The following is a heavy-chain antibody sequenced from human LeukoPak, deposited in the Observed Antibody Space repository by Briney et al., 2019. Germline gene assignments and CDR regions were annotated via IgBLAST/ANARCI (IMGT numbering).Heavy chain of an antibody. CDR2: IYHSGST. CDR1: GGSISSSSYY. CDR3: ARHSNDILTGYHIPSALFDY. D-gene: IGHD3-9*01. V-gene: IGHV4-39*01. Sequence: SETLSLTCTVSGGSISSSSYYWGWIRQPPGKGLEWIGSIYHSGSTYYNPSLKSRVTISVDTSKNQFSLKLSSVTAADTAVYYCARHSNDILTGYHIPSALFDYWGQGTLVTVSS. J-gene: IGHJ4*02.